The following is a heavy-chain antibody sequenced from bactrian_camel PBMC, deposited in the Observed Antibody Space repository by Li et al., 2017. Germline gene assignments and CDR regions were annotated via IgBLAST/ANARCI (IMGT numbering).Heavy chain of an antibody. CDR1: GFTFSTHL. V-gene: IGHV3S31*01. Sequence: VQLVESGGGSVQAGETLRLSCTVSGFTFSTHLMSWVRQAPGKAPEWLSGVYGGGDTPYYADSVQGRFTISKDNAKNVLYLQMSSLKPEDTAVYYCVRGLYMDYPGYWGQGTQVTVS. D-gene: IGHD4*01. CDR2: VYGGGDTP. J-gene: IGHJ4*01. CDR3: VRGLYMDYPGY.